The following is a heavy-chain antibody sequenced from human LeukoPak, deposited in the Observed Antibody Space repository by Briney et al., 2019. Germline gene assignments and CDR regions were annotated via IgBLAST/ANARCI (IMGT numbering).Heavy chain of an antibody. CDR2: IYSGGNT. CDR3: ASGHSSGWYYFDY. CDR1: GFTVSSNY. V-gene: IGHV3-53*01. Sequence: GGSLRLSCAASGFTVSSNYMNWVRQAPGKGLEWVSVIYSGGNTHYADSVKGRFTISRDNSKNTLSLQMNSLRAEDTAVYYCASGHSSGWYYFDYWGQGTLVTVSS. J-gene: IGHJ4*02. D-gene: IGHD6-19*01.